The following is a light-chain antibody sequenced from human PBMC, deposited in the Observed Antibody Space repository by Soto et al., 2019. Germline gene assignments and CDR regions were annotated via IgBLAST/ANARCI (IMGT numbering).Light chain of an antibody. J-gene: IGLJ3*02. V-gene: IGLV1-47*01. Sequence: QAVVTQPPSASGTPGQRVTISCSGSTSNLGSNFIYWYQQLPGAAPKLLISRNNQRPSGVPDRFSGSKSGTSASLAISGLRSEDEADYHCAAWDDILSGVVFGGGTKLTVL. CDR1: TSNLGSNF. CDR2: RNN. CDR3: AAWDDILSGVV.